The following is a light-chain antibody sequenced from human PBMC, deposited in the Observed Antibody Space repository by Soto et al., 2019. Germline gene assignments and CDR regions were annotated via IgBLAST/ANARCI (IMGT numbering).Light chain of an antibody. V-gene: IGLV2-18*02. CDR3: NSFTTSDTYV. J-gene: IGLJ1*01. CDR1: SSDIGADNR. CDR2: DVN. Sequence: QSVLTQPPSVSGSPGQSVTISCTGTSSDIGADNRVSWYQQSPGAAPKLMICDVNNRPSGVPERFSGSKSGNTASLTIFGLQAEDEADYYCNSFTTSDTYVFGTGT.